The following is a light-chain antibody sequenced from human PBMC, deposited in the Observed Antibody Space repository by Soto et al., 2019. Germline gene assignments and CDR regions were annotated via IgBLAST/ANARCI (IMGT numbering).Light chain of an antibody. CDR1: QSISSF. Sequence: DIQMTQSPSSLSASVGDRVTITCRASQSISSFLNWYQQKQGKAPNXLIYGASNLQSGVPSRFSGSGSGTDLTITISSLQSEDFETYYCQQSSSSLFTFGPGTKVDIK. J-gene: IGKJ3*01. V-gene: IGKV1-39*01. CDR2: GAS. CDR3: QQSSSSLFT.